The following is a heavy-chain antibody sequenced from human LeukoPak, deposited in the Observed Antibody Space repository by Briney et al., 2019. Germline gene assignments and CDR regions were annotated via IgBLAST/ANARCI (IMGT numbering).Heavy chain of an antibody. CDR2: ITSSSTYI. Sequence: PGGSLRLSCAASGFTFSSYAMNWVRQAPGKGLEWVSSITSSSTYIYYADSAKCRFNISRNNAKNSLYLQMNSLRAEDTAVYYCARDLRPDYWGQGTLVTVSS. CDR1: GFTFSSYA. J-gene: IGHJ4*02. D-gene: IGHD3-16*01. CDR3: ARDLRPDY. V-gene: IGHV3-21*01.